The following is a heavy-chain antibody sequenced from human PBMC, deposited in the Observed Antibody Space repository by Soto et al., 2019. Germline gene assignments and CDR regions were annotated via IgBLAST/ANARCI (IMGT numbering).Heavy chain of an antibody. D-gene: IGHD1-26*01. CDR3: AKGVELDV. V-gene: IGHV3-23*01. J-gene: IGHJ6*04. CDR1: RFSLSSSA. Sequence: PGGSLKLCCAASRFSLSSSAMDWVRQAPGKGLEWVSAIGDSGASTYYADSVKGRFTISRDNSRNTLYLQLNSLRAEDTAVYYCAKGVELDVWGNGTSVTVSS. CDR2: IGDSGAST.